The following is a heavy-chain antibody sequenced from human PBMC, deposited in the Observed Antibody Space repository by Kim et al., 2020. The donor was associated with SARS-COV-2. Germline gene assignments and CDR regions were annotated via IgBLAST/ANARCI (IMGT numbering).Heavy chain of an antibody. D-gene: IGHD3-10*01. CDR2: IYYSGST. J-gene: IGHJ6*03. CDR3: ARAPGSGSYYNGPYMDV. CDR1: GGSISSYY. V-gene: IGHV4-59*01. Sequence: SETLSLTCTVSGGSISSYYWSWIRQPPGKGLEWIGYIYYSGSTNYNPSLKSRVTISVDTSKNQFSLKLSSVTAADTAVYYCARAPGSGSYYNGPYMDVWGKGTTVTVSS.